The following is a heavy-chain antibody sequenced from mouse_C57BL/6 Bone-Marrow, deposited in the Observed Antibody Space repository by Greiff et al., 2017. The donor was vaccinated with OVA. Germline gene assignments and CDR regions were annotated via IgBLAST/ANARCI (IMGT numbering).Heavy chain of an antibody. CDR3: ARKEDSNYVWGYAMDY. D-gene: IGHD2-5*01. J-gene: IGHJ4*01. Sequence: QVQLQQSGAELARPGASVKLSCKASGYTFTSYGISWVKQRTGQGLEWIGEIYPRSGNNYYNEKFKGKATLTADKSSSTAYMELRSLTSEDSAVYFCARKEDSNYVWGYAMDYWGQGTSVTVSS. CDR1: GYTFTSYG. V-gene: IGHV1-81*01. CDR2: IYPRSGNN.